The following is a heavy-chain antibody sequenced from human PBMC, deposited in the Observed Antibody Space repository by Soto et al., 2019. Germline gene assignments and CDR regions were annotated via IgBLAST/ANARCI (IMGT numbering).Heavy chain of an antibody. Sequence: PGESLKISCKGSGYSFTSYWIGWVRQMPGKGLEWMGIIYPGDSDTRYSPSFQGQVTISADKSISTAYLQWSSLKASDTAMYYCARLEYERLYYYYGMDVWGQGTTVTVFS. J-gene: IGHJ6*02. CDR1: GYSFTSYW. V-gene: IGHV5-51*01. D-gene: IGHD6-6*01. CDR3: ARLEYERLYYYYGMDV. CDR2: IYPGDSDT.